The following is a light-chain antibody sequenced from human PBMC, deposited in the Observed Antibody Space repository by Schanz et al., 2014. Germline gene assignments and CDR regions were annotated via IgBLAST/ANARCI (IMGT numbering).Light chain of an antibody. J-gene: IGKJ1*01. Sequence: ENVLTQSPGTLSLSPGERATLSCRASQSVKTKYLTWYQQKPGQAPRLLIYGTSNRATGIPDRFSGSGSGPDFTLTISRLEPEDFAVYYCQHYVDSTWTFGQGTKVEIK. V-gene: IGKV3-20*01. CDR3: QHYVDSTWT. CDR2: GTS. CDR1: QSVKTKY.